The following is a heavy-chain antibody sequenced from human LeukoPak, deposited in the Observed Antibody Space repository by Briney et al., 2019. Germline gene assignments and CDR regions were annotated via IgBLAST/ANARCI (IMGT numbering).Heavy chain of an antibody. CDR3: ARDDELPLFDY. Sequence: GGSLRLSCVVSGFTFTNYWMTWVRQAPGKGVEWVANIKQDGSEKYYVDSVEGRFTISRDNAKNSLYLQMNSLRAEDTAVYYCARDDELPLFDYWGQGTLVTVSS. D-gene: IGHD2-15*01. CDR1: GFTFTNYW. J-gene: IGHJ4*02. CDR2: IKQDGSEK. V-gene: IGHV3-7*04.